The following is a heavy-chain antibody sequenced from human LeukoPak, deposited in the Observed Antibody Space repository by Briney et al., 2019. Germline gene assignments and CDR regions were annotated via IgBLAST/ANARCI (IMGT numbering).Heavy chain of an antibody. CDR3: ARAAGVVIRSPYGMDV. CDR2: ISSSSSYI. D-gene: IGHD3-22*01. V-gene: IGHV3-21*01. J-gene: IGHJ6*02. Sequence: PGGSLRLSCAASGFTFSSYSMNWVRQAPGKVLEWVSSISSSSSYIYYADSVKGRFTISRDNAKNSLYLQMNSLRAEDTAVYYCARAAGVVIRSPYGMDVWGQGTTVTVSS. CDR1: GFTFSSYS.